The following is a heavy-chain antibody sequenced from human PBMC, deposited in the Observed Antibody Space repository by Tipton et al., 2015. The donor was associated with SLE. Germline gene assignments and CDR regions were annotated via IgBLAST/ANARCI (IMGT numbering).Heavy chain of an antibody. V-gene: IGHV1-69*01. Sequence: QVQLVQSGAEVKKPGSSVKVSCKASGGTFSSYAISWVRQAPGQGLEWMGGIIPIFGTANYAQKFQGRVTITADESTSTAYMELSSLRSEDTAVYYCASPQERFGELLYDYWGQGTLVTVSS. CDR3: ASPQERFGELLYDY. J-gene: IGHJ4*02. D-gene: IGHD3-10*01. CDR1: GGTFSSYA. CDR2: IIPIFGTA.